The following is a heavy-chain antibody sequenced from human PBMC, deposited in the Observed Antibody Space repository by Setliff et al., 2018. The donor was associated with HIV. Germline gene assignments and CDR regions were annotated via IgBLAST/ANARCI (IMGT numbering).Heavy chain of an antibody. CDR3: ARDRRSAITFGGLNAVSISGMDV. CDR2: MSYDGNNK. J-gene: IGHJ6*02. D-gene: IGHD3-16*01. Sequence: GGSLRLSCAASGFIFSSYAMHWVRQAPGKGLEWVAVMSYDGNNKYYADSVKGRFTISRDNSKNTLFLQMNSLRPEDTAVYYCARDRRSAITFGGLNAVSISGMDVWGQGTTVTV. CDR1: GFIFSSYA. V-gene: IGHV3-30*01.